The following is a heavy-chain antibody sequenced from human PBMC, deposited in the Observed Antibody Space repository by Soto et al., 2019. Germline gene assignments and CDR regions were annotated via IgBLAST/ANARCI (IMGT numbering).Heavy chain of an antibody. Sequence: EVQLLESGGGLVQPGGSLRLSCAASGLTFRNYAMTWFRQAPGKGLEWVSSISGTGGSTYYADSVKGRFTIFRDNSENTLSLQMNSLRAEDTAVYYCAKDPNGDYFGAFDMWGQGTMVTVSS. J-gene: IGHJ3*02. V-gene: IGHV3-23*01. CDR1: GLTFRNYA. CDR3: AKDPNGDYFGAFDM. CDR2: ISGTGGST. D-gene: IGHD4-17*01.